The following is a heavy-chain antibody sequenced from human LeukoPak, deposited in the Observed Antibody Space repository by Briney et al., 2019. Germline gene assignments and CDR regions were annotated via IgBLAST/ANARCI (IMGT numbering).Heavy chain of an antibody. Sequence: GGSLRLSCAASGFTFSSYGMNWVRQAPGKGLEWVSSIFPSGGEIHYADSVRGRFTISRDNSKSTLSLQMNSLRAEDTAIYYCATYRQVLLPFESWGQGTLVTVSS. V-gene: IGHV3-23*01. CDR3: ATYRQVLLPFES. CDR1: GFTFSSYG. D-gene: IGHD2-8*02. CDR2: IFPSGGEI. J-gene: IGHJ4*02.